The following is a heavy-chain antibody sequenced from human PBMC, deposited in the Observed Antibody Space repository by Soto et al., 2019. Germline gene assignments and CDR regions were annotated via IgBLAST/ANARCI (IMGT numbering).Heavy chain of an antibody. CDR2: TYYRSKWYN. CDR1: GDSVSSNSAA. J-gene: IGHJ6*02. D-gene: IGHD5-12*01. CDR3: AREGDYIVATVDYYYYYGMDV. Sequence: KQSQTLSLTCAISGDSVSSNSAAWNWIRQSPSRGLEWLGRTYYRSKWYNDYAVSVKSRITINPDTSKNQFSLQLNSVTPEDTAVYYCAREGDYIVATVDYYYYYGMDVWGQGTTVTVSS. V-gene: IGHV6-1*01.